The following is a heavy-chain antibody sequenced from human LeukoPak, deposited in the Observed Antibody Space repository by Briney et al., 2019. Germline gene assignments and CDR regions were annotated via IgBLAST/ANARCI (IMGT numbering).Heavy chain of an antibody. CDR1: GYTFTGYY. D-gene: IGHD1-26*01. CDR2: INPNSGGT. J-gene: IGHJ3*02. CDR3: AREEEWELLAFDI. Sequence: ASVNVSCKASGYTFTGYYMHWVRQAPGQGLEWMGWINPNSGGTNYAQKFQGRVTMTRDTSISTAYMELSRLRSDDTAVYYCAREEEWELLAFDIWGQGTMVTVSS. V-gene: IGHV1-2*02.